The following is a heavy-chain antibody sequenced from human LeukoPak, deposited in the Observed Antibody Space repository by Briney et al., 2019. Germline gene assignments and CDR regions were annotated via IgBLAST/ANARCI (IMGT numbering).Heavy chain of an antibody. J-gene: IGHJ4*02. CDR1: GYTFTSYY. CDR2: ISPNSGGT. V-gene: IGHV1-2*02. Sequence: ASVKVSCKASGYTFTSYYMHWVRQAPGQGLEWMGWISPNSGGTNYAQKFQGRVTMTRDTSISTAYMELSRLRSDDTAVYYCARVSGYCSSTSCPSGDYWGQGTLVTVSS. CDR3: ARVSGYCSSTSCPSGDY. D-gene: IGHD2-2*01.